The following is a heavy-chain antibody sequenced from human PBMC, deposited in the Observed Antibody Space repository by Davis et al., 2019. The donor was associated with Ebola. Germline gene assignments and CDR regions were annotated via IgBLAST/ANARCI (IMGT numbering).Heavy chain of an antibody. V-gene: IGHV5-51*01. D-gene: IGHD2-15*01. CDR1: GFRFSSFW. J-gene: IGHJ4*02. CDR3: AKTLSLSGGHFDS. CDR2: IYPGDSDT. Sequence: GESLKISCTGSGFRFSSFWIGWLRQMPGKGLEWVGVIYPGDSDTRYNPSFQGQVTISADKSSNVAYLQWSSLKASDTAIYFCAKTLSLSGGHFDSWGQGTLITVS.